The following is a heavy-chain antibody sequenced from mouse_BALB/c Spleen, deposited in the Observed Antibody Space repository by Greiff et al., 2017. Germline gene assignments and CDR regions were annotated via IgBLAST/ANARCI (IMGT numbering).Heavy chain of an antibody. CDR2: IDPENGNT. CDR1: GFNIKDYY. Sequence: EVQLQQSGAELVRPGALVKLSCKASGFNIKDYYMHWVKQRPEQGLEWIGWIDPENGNTIYDPKFQGKATLTADTSSSTAYMQLSSLTSEDSAVYFCARKNYGNYGAYWGQGTLVTVSA. D-gene: IGHD2-1*01. V-gene: IGHV14-1*02. CDR3: ARKNYGNYGAY. J-gene: IGHJ3*01.